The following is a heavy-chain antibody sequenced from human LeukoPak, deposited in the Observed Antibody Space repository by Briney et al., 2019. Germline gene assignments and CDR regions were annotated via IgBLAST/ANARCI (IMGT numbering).Heavy chain of an antibody. D-gene: IGHD3-10*01. CDR2: ISSSSSYI. Sequence: GGSLRLSCAASGFTFSSYSMNWVRQAPGKGLEWVSSISSSSSYIYYADSVKGRFTISRDNAKNALYLQMNSLRVEDTAVYYCARDVTMIRGVKGGYYFDYWGQGTQVTVSS. V-gene: IGHV3-21*01. CDR1: GFTFSSYS. CDR3: ARDVTMIRGVKGGYYFDY. J-gene: IGHJ4*02.